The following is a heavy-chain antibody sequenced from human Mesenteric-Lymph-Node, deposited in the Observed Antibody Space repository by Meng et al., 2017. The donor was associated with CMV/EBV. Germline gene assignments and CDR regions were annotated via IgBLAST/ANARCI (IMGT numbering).Heavy chain of an antibody. CDR1: GGSFSGYY. Sequence: QGHLQEGGGGLLNPSETLSLTCPVYGGSFSGYYWSWIRQPPGKGLEWIGEINHSGSTNYNPSLKSRVTISVDTSKNQFSLKLSSVTAADTAVYYCARHQRWLKSEGGFNYWGQGTLVTVSS. CDR3: ARHQRWLKSEGGFNY. J-gene: IGHJ4*02. V-gene: IGHV4-34*01. CDR2: INHSGST. D-gene: IGHD4-23*01.